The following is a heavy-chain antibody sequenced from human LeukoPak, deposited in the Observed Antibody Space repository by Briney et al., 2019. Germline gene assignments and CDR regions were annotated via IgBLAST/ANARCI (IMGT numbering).Heavy chain of an antibody. V-gene: IGHV5-10-1*01. D-gene: IGHD5-12*01. CDR2: IDPSDSYT. J-gene: IGHJ4*02. CDR3: ARSYSGYDYLDY. Sequence: GESLKSSCKGSGYSFPSYWITWVRQMPGRGLEWMGRIDPSDSYTNYSPSFQGHVTISADKTISTAYLQWSSLKASDTAMYYCARSYSGYDYLDYWGQGTLVTVSS. CDR1: GYSFPSYW.